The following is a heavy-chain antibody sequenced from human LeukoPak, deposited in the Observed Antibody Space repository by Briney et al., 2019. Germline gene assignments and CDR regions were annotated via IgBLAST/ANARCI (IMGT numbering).Heavy chain of an antibody. CDR1: GYTLTELS. V-gene: IGHV1-24*01. J-gene: IGHJ3*02. CDR2: FDPEDGET. CDR3: ATSGPLVVTPDAFDI. Sequence: ASVKVSCKVSGYTLTELSMHWVRQAPGKGLEWMGGFDPEDGETIHAQKFQGRVTMTEDTSTDTAYMELSSLRSEDTAVYYCATSGPLVVTPDAFDIWGQGTMVTVSS. D-gene: IGHD2-21*02.